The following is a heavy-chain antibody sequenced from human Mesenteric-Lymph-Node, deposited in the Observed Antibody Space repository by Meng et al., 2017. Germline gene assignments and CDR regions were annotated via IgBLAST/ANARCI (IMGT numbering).Heavy chain of an antibody. D-gene: IGHD3-10*01. CDR3: ARVASYYGSGSTQQACYFDY. V-gene: IGHV4-38-2*02. CDR2: IYHSGST. CDR1: GYSISSGYY. Sequence: SETLSLTCTVSGYSISSGYYGCWIRQPPGKGLEWIGSIYHSGSTYYNPSLKSRVTISVDTSKNQFSLKLSSVTAADTAVYYCARVASYYGSGSTQQACYFDYWGQGTLVTVSS. J-gene: IGHJ4*02.